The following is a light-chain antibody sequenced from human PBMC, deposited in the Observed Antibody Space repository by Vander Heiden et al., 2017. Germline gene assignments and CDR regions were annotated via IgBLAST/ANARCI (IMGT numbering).Light chain of an antibody. V-gene: IGKV1-39*01. CDR3: QQCYSTPYT. Sequence: DIQMTPTPSSLSASVGDRVTITCRASQGISSYLDWYQQKPGKAPKRLIYAASSLQSGVPSRFSGSGSGTDFTLTISSLQPEDFATYYCQQCYSTPYTFGHGTKLEIK. CDR2: AAS. J-gene: IGKJ2*01. CDR1: QGISSY.